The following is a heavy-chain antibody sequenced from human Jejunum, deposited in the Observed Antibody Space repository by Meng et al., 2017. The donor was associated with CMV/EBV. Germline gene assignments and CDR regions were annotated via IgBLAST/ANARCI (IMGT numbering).Heavy chain of an antibody. V-gene: IGHV1-46*01. CDR1: GDPFTHHF. Sequence: NASGDPFTHHFFPWVRQAPGQGLQWMGVVNPISGTTDYAQKFQGRVTMTRDTSTSSVYMEVRSLTSDDTAIYYCARGPYSSSSWFDPWGQGTLVTVSS. CDR2: VNPISGTT. CDR3: ARGPYSSSSWFDP. D-gene: IGHD6-6*01. J-gene: IGHJ5*02.